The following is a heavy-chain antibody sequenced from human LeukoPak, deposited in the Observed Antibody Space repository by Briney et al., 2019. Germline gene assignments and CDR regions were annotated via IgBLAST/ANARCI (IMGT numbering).Heavy chain of an antibody. CDR3: AAKGNGYTGIYVFAH. Sequence: GGSLRLSCAASGFGVSVNHMRWVRQAPGKGLEWVSVLYASGITKYADSVKGRFTISRDTSDNTLNLQMNGLGVDDSAVYYCAAKGNGYTGIYVFAHWGQGTLVTVSA. V-gene: IGHV3-66*01. CDR2: LYASGIT. CDR1: GFGVSVNH. D-gene: IGHD1-26*01. J-gene: IGHJ4*02.